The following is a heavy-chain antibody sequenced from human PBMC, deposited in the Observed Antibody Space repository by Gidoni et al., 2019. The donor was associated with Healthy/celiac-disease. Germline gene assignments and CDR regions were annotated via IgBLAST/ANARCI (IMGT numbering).Heavy chain of an antibody. J-gene: IGHJ4*02. Sequence: EVQLVASGGGLVQPGRSLRLSCAASGFTFDDYAMHWVRQAPGKGLEWVSGISWNSGSIGYADSVKGRFTISRDNAKNSLYLQMNSLRAEDTALYYCAKDPGSSGSYMPFDYWGQGTLVTVSS. V-gene: IGHV3-9*01. CDR3: AKDPGSSGSYMPFDY. CDR2: ISWNSGSI. CDR1: GFTFDDYA. D-gene: IGHD3-10*01.